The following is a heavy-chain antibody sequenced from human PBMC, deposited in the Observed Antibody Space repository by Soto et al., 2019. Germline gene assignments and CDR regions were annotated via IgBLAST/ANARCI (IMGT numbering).Heavy chain of an antibody. J-gene: IGHJ1*01. D-gene: IGHD6-13*01. CDR2: IGSRSATI. CDR3: ARDLGSSWYPEYFQH. CDR1: GFAFSSYG. Sequence: GGSLRLSCAASGFAFSSYGMNWVRQAPGKGLEWVSYIGSRSATIYYADSVKGRFTISRDNAKNSLFLQMNSLRAEDTAVYYCARDLGSSWYPEYFQHWGQGTLVTVSS. V-gene: IGHV3-48*01.